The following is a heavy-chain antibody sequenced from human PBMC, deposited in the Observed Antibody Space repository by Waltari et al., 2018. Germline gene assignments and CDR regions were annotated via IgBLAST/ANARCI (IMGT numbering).Heavy chain of an antibody. CDR3: AREGKVPNYYYGMDV. V-gene: IGHV4-30-2*01. J-gene: IGHJ6*02. CDR1: GGSISSGGYY. Sequence: QVQLQESGPGLVKPSQTLSLTCTVSGGSISSGGYYWSWIRQPPGKGREWIGYIYHSGSTYYNPSLKSRVTISVDRSKNQFSLKLSSVTAADTAVYYCAREGKVPNYYYGMDVWGQGTTVTVSS. CDR2: IYHSGST.